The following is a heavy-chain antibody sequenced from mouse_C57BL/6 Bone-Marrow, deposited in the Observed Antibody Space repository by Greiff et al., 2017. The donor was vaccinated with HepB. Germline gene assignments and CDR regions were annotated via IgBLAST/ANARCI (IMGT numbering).Heavy chain of an antibody. J-gene: IGHJ4*01. V-gene: IGHV1-22*01. CDR2: INPNNGGT. D-gene: IGHD2-3*01. CDR3: ARYGDGYPYAMDY. Sequence: VQLQQSGPELVKPGASVKMSCKASGYTFTDYNMHWVKQSHGKSLEWIGYINPNNGGTSYNQKFKGKATLTVNKSSSTAYMELRSLTSEDSAVYYCARYGDGYPYAMDYWGQGTSVTVSS. CDR1: GYTFTDYN.